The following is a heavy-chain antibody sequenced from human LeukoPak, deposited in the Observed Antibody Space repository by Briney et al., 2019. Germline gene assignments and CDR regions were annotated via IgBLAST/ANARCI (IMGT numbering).Heavy chain of an antibody. V-gene: IGHV5-51*01. Sequence: GESLKISCKGSGYGFTSYWIGWVRQMPGKGLEWMGIIYPGDSDTRYSPSFQGQVTISADKSISTAYLQWSSLKASDTAMYYCATSYLRDYDFWRGYPHPRHDAFDIWGQGTMVTVSS. D-gene: IGHD3-3*01. J-gene: IGHJ3*02. CDR2: IYPGDSDT. CDR1: GYGFTSYW. CDR3: ATSYLRDYDFWRGYPHPRHDAFDI.